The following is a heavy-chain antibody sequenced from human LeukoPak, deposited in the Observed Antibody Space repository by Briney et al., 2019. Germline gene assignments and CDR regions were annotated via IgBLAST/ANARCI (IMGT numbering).Heavy chain of an antibody. J-gene: IGHJ4*02. Sequence: GGSLRLSCAASGFTFSSYAMSWVRQAPGKGLEWVSTITGSGDNTYYADSVKGRFTISRDNAKNSLYLQMNSLRAEDMAVYYCARGTWDIVVLPAAPSFDYWGQGTLVTVSS. CDR3: ARGTWDIVVLPAAPSFDY. CDR1: GFTFSSYA. V-gene: IGHV3-23*01. CDR2: ITGSGDNT. D-gene: IGHD2-2*01.